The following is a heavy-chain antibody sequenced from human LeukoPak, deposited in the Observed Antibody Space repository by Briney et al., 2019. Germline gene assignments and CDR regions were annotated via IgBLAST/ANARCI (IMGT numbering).Heavy chain of an antibody. CDR3: ARETLGWFDP. CDR1: GFTFSDYP. V-gene: IGHV3-30-3*01. J-gene: IGHJ5*02. CDR2: ISSDGSNK. Sequence: PGGSLRLSCAASGFTFSDYPMDWVRQSPGKGLEWVAIISSDGSNKYYADSVKGRFTISRDNSKNTLYLQMSSLRAEDTAAYYCARETLGWFDPWGQGTLVTVSS.